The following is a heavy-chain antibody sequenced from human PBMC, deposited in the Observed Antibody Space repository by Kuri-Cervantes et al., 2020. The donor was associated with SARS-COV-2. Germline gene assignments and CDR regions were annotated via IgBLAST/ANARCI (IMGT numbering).Heavy chain of an antibody. CDR2: INSDGSST. J-gene: IGHJ4*02. Sequence: GESLKISCAASGFTFSSYWMHWVRQAPGKGLVWVSRINSDGSSTSYADSVKSRFTISRDNAKNTLYLQMNSLRAEDTAVYYCAKTSSHYYGSGSNSMQLDYWGQGTLVTVSS. CDR3: AKTSSHYYGSGSNSMQLDY. D-gene: IGHD3-10*01. CDR1: GFTFSSYW. V-gene: IGHV3-74*01.